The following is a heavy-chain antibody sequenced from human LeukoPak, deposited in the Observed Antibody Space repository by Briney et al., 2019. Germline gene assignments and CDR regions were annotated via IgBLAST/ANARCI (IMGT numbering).Heavy chain of an antibody. J-gene: IGHJ6*02. Sequence: PGGSLRLSCAASGFTFSSYAMSWVRQAPGKGLEWVSAISGSGGSTYYADSVKGRFTISRDNSKNTLYLQMNSLRAEDTAVYYCARGDTAPTHYYYGMDVWGQGTTVTVSS. CDR1: GFTFSSYA. CDR3: ARGDTAPTHYYYGMDV. V-gene: IGHV3-23*01. CDR2: ISGSGGST. D-gene: IGHD5-18*01.